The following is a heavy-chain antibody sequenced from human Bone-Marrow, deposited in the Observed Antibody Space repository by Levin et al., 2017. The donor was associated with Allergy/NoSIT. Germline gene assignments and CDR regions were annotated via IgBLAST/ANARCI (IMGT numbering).Heavy chain of an antibody. J-gene: IGHJ4*02. V-gene: IGHV3-43*01. CDR3: VQQGDWRGGCYPDY. CDR1: GFTFDAYT. CDR2: ISGNGDNT. D-gene: IGHD2-15*01. Sequence: PGGSLRLSCAASGFTFDAYTMHWVRQRPGKALEWVSLISGNGDNTNYADSVEGRFTISRDNTKNSLYLQMNSLRTEDTAFYFCVQQGDWRGGCYPDYWGKGTLVTVSS.